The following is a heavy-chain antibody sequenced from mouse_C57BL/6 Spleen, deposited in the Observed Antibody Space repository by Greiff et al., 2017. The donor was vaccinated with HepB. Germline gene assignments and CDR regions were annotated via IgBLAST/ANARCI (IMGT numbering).Heavy chain of an antibody. CDR3: AAVVATKFFDY. J-gene: IGHJ2*01. Sequence: QVQLQQPGAELVKPGASVKLSCKASGYTFTSYWMHWVKQRPGQGLEWIGMIHPNSGSTNYNEKFKSKATLTVDKSSSTAYMQLSSLTSEDSAVYYCAAVVATKFFDYWGQGTTLTVSS. D-gene: IGHD1-1*01. CDR1: GYTFTSYW. CDR2: IHPNSGST. V-gene: IGHV1-64*01.